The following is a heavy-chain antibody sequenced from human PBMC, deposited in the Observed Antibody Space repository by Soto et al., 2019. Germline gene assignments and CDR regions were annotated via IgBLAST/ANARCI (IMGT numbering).Heavy chain of an antibody. CDR3: VGGTGYWGRSDY. D-gene: IGHD3-9*01. V-gene: IGHV3-33*08. Sequence: QVQLVESGGGVIQPGNSLRLSCSASGFAFSTYGMHWVRQAPGKGLEWVAVIWADGSRQFYGDSVKGRFTISRDNSKNTLYLQMNSLRVDDTAVYYCVGGTGYWGRSDYWGQGTLVTVSS. CDR2: IWADGSRQ. J-gene: IGHJ4*02. CDR1: GFAFSTYG.